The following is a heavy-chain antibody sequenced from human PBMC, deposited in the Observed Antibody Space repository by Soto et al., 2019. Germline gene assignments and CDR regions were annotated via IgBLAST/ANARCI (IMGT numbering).Heavy chain of an antibody. D-gene: IGHD2-21*01. CDR2: INPNSGDT. V-gene: IGHV1-2*04. CDR1: GYTFTAGYY. Sequence: ASVKVSCKASGYTFTAGYYIHWVRRAPGQGLEWMGWINPNSGDTNYAQKFQDWVTMTRDTSISTAYMELSRLRSDDTAMYFCAREAPTFLDYWGQGNLVNVSS. CDR3: AREAPTFLDY. J-gene: IGHJ4*02.